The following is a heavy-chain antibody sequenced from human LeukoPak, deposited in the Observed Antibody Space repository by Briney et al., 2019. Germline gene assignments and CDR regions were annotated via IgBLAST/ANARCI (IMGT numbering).Heavy chain of an antibody. V-gene: IGHV3-9*01. CDR2: ISWNSGSI. Sequence: GGSLRLSCAASGFTFDDYAIHWVRQAPGKGLEWVSGISWNSGSIGYADSVKGRFTISRDNAKNSLYLQMNSLRAEDTAVYYCAKGADQSIVGDPLDYWGQGTLITVSS. J-gene: IGHJ4*02. D-gene: IGHD1-26*01. CDR3: AKGADQSIVGDPLDY. CDR1: GFTFDDYA.